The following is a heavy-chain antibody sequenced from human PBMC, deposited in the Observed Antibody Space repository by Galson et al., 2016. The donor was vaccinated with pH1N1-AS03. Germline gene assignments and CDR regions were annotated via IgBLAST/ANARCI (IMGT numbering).Heavy chain of an antibody. Sequence: SLRLSCAASGFVFSTSAIHWVRQAPGKGLEWVAFISYDGINIYYADSVKGRLTISRDNSKNTLFLQMNSLRVEDTAIYYCALGRRAALAGVPLDRWGQGTLVTVSS. D-gene: IGHD6-13*01. CDR2: ISYDGINI. J-gene: IGHJ4*02. CDR3: ALGRRAALAGVPLDR. V-gene: IGHV3-30*03. CDR1: GFVFSTSA.